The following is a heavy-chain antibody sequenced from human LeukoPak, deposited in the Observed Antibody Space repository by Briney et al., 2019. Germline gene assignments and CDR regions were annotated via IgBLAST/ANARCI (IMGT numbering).Heavy chain of an antibody. CDR2: IGTSNSYI. CDR1: GFTFSNYN. Sequence: PGGSLRLSCAASGFTFSNYNMNWVRQAQGKGLEWVSSIGTSNSYIHYADSVKGRFTISGDNAKNSLYLQMNSLRAEDTAVYFCARGREGYSYTFDYWGQGTLVTVSS. D-gene: IGHD5-18*01. J-gene: IGHJ4*02. V-gene: IGHV3-21*01. CDR3: ARGREGYSYTFDY.